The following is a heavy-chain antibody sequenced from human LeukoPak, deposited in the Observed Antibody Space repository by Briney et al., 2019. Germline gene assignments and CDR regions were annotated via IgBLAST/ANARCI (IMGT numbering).Heavy chain of an antibody. V-gene: IGHV3-23*05. CDR1: GFSLGKYA. CDR3: VKGPQVGDGYHPDY. CDR2: ISGSST. D-gene: IGHD5-18*01. J-gene: IGHJ4*02. Sequence: PGGSLRLSCAASGFSLGKYAMSWVRQAPGKGPEWVSAISGSSTYYSDSVKGRFTISRDTSKTTVYLQMNVLREDDTALYYCVKGPQVGDGYHPDYWGQGTLVTVS.